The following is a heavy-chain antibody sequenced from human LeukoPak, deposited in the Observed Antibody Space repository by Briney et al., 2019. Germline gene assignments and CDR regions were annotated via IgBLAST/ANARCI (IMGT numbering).Heavy chain of an antibody. D-gene: IGHD4-23*01. CDR1: GFTFSSYA. Sequence: GGSLRLSCAASGFTFSSYAMNWVRQAPGKGLEWVSRINSDGSSTSYADSVKGRFTISRDNAKNTLYLQMNSLRAEDTAVYYCANGLTTVVTPGAYELDYWGQGTLVTVSS. J-gene: IGHJ4*02. CDR2: INSDGSST. V-gene: IGHV3-74*01. CDR3: ANGLTTVVTPGAYELDY.